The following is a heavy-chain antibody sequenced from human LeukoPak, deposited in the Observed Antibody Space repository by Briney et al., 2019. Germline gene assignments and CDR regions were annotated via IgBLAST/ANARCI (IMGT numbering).Heavy chain of an antibody. CDR1: GGSISSYY. V-gene: IGHV4-59*01. D-gene: IGHD3-3*01. Sequence: SETLSLTCTVSGGSISSYYWSWIRQPPGKGLEWIGYIYYSESTNYNPSLKSRVTISVDTSKNQFSLKLSSVTAADTAVYYCARVLQGDFWSGLYYYYYMDVWGKGTTVTVSS. CDR3: ARVLQGDFWSGLYYYYYMDV. J-gene: IGHJ6*03. CDR2: IYYSEST.